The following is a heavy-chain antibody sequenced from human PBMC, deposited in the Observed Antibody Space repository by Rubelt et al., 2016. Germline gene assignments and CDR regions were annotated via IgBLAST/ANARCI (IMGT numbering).Heavy chain of an antibody. CDR3: ARDRTTVTTLGDFDY. CDR1: GGSFSGYY. Sequence: QVQLQQWGAGLLKPSETLSLTCAVYGGSFSGYYWSWIRQPPGKGLEWIGSIYYSGSTYYNPSLKSRVTISVDASKNQFSLKLSSVTAADTAVYYCARDRTTVTTLGDFDYWGQGTLVTVSS. V-gene: IGHV4-34*01. CDR2: IYYSGST. D-gene: IGHD4-17*01. J-gene: IGHJ4*02.